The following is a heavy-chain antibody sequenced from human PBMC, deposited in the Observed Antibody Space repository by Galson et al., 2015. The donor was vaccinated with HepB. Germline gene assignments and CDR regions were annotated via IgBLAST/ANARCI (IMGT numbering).Heavy chain of an antibody. J-gene: IGHJ6*03. D-gene: IGHD1/OR15-1a*01. CDR1: GGTFSSYA. V-gene: IGHV1-69*13. CDR2: IIPIFGTA. CDR3: ARDSRWLLDQPYYYYYMDV. Sequence: SVKVSCKASGGTFSSYAISWVRQAPGQGLEWMGGIIPIFGTANYAQKFQGRVTITADESTSTAYMELSSLRSEDTAVYYCARDSRWLLDQPYYYYYMDVWGKGTTVTVSS.